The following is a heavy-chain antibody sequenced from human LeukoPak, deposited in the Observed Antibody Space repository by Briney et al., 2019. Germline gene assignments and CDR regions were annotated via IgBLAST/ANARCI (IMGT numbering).Heavy chain of an antibody. J-gene: IGHJ6*02. V-gene: IGHV3-23*01. D-gene: IGHD4-17*01. CDR3: AKDAPVTTIVRYYYYGMDV. CDR1: GFTFSSYA. CDR2: ISGSGGST. Sequence: PGGSLRLSCAASGFTFSSYAMSWVRQAPGKGLEWVSAISGSGGSTYYADSVKGRFTISRDNSKNTLYLQMNSLRAEDTAVYYCAKDAPVTTIVRYYYYGMDVWGQGTTVTVSS.